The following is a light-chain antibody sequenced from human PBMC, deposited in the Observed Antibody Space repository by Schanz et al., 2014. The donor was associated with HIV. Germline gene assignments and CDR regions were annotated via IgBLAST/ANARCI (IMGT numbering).Light chain of an antibody. J-gene: IGKJ4*01. CDR3: QNYNSAPLT. V-gene: IGKV1-27*01. CDR1: QDIGNS. CDR2: AAS. Sequence: DIQLTQSPSFLSASVGDRITITCRASQDIGNSLAWYQQHPGKVPKLLIYAASTLHSGVPSRFTGSGSGTDFSLTISSLQPEDFATYYCQNYNSAPLTFGGGTKVE.